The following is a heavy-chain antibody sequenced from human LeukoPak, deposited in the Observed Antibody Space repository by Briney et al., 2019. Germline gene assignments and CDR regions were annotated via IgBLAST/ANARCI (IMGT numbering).Heavy chain of an antibody. CDR3: AVNLTRHTFDI. V-gene: IGHV4-59*08. J-gene: IGHJ3*02. CDR2: IYYSGST. CDR1: GGSISTYY. D-gene: IGHD1-1*01. Sequence: PSETLSLTCTVSGGSISTYYWSWVRQSPGKGLEWIGSIYYSGSTNYTPSLKSPVTISLDTSKNQFSLELSSVTAADTAVYYCAVNLTRHTFDIWGQGTMVTVSS.